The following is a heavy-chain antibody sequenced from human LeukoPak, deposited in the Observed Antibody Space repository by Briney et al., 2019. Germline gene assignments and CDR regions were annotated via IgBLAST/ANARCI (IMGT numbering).Heavy chain of an antibody. CDR2: ISYDGTIR. J-gene: IGHJ5*02. Sequence: GRSLRLSCAASGLTFSSYGMHWVRQAPGKGLEWVAVISYDGTIRNYADSVKGRFTISRDNSKNTLYLRMNSLTAEDTALYYCAKGGCSSTTCYLANPWGQGTLVTVSS. CDR3: AKGGCSSTTCYLANP. D-gene: IGHD2-2*01. CDR1: GLTFSSYG. V-gene: IGHV3-30*18.